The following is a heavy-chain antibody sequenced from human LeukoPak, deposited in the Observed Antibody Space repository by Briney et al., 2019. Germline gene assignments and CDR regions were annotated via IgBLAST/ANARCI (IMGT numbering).Heavy chain of an antibody. Sequence: ASVKVSCKTSGYTFTGYDINWVRQAAGQGFEWIGWMHPNSGDTGYARNLQGRITTRDSSTATVFMELSSLRSEDTAMYYCARGRLNGNVDFWGQGTLVTVSS. CDR3: ARGRLNGNVDF. D-gene: IGHD1-20*01. CDR2: MHPNSGDT. J-gene: IGHJ4*02. CDR1: GYTFTGYD. V-gene: IGHV1-8*01.